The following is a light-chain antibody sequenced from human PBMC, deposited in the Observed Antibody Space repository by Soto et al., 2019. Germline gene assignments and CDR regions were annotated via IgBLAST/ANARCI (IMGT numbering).Light chain of an antibody. CDR1: QSVSSY. Sequence: ELVLTQSPATLSLSPGDSATLSCRASQSVSSYLAWHQQKTGQAPRLLIYDASNRATGIPARLSGSGSGTDLTLTISRLEPEDFAVYYCQQRSSWPITCGQGTRLEIK. CDR3: QQRSSWPIT. CDR2: DAS. J-gene: IGKJ5*01. V-gene: IGKV3-11*01.